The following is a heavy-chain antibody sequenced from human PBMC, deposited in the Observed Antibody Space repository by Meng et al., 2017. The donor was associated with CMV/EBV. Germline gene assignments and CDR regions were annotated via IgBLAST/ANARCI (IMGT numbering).Heavy chain of an antibody. V-gene: IGHV2-5*02. D-gene: IGHD5-18*01. CDR3: AHLDTAKLHFDY. CDR1: GFSLSTSGVG. Sequence: QNNFKESGPTLVKPTQTLTLTCTFSGFSLSTSGVGVGWIRQPPGKALEWLALIYWDDDKRYSPSLKSRLTITKDTSKNQVVLTMTNMDPVDTATYYCAHLDTAKLHFDYWGQGTLVTVSS. J-gene: IGHJ4*02. CDR2: IYWDDDK.